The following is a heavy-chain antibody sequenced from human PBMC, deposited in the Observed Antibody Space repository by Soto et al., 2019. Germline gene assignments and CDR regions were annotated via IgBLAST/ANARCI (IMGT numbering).Heavy chain of an antibody. V-gene: IGHV3-30*18. Sequence: GSLRLSCAASGFTFGYYGLHWVRQAPGKGLEWLAVISFDSSNKYYADSVRGRFTISRDNPKDTLFLQMNNLRPEDTAIYYCAKSSRQYASAIQAFFDPWGLGTLVTVSS. CDR2: ISFDSSNK. J-gene: IGHJ5*02. D-gene: IGHD6-19*01. CDR1: GFTFGYYG. CDR3: AKSSRQYASAIQAFFDP.